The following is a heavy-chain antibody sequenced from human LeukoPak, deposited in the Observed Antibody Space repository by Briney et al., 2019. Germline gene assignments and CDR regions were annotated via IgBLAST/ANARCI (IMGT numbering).Heavy chain of an antibody. V-gene: IGHV3-11*04. J-gene: IGHJ5*02. Sequence: GGSLRLSCAASGFTFSDYSMTWVRQAPGKGLEWVSYISRSATTIYYADSVKGRFTISRDNTKNSMYLLMKSLRAEDTAVYYCARDIQSGFFDPWGQGTLVTVSS. CDR2: ISRSATTI. D-gene: IGHD2-21*01. CDR3: ARDIQSGFFDP. CDR1: GFTFSDYS.